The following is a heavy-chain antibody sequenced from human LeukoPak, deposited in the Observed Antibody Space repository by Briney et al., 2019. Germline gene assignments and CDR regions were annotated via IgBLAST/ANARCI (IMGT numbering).Heavy chain of an antibody. D-gene: IGHD4/OR15-4a*01. V-gene: IGHV3-64*01. CDR2: ISSNGGST. CDR3: TRRAGAYSHPYDY. CDR1: GFTFSSYG. Sequence: PGGTLRLSCAASGFTFSSYGMSWVRQAPGKGLEYVSAISSNGGSTYYANSVKGRFTISRDNSKNTLYLQMNSLRAEDTAVYYCTRRAGAYSHPYDYWGQGTLVTVSS. J-gene: IGHJ4*02.